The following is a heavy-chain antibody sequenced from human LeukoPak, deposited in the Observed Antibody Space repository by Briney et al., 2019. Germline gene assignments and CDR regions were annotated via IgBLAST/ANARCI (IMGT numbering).Heavy chain of an antibody. CDR1: GGSISSSSYH. CDR2: IYFSGST. D-gene: IGHD2-15*01. J-gene: IGHJ6*02. CDR3: ARHPRYCSGGSCYSYYYGMDV. Sequence: PSETLSLTCTVSGGSISSSSYHWGWIRQPPGKGLEWFGRIYFSGSTYYNPSLKSRVTISADTSKNLFSLELSSVTAADTAVYYCARHPRYCSGGSCYSYYYGMDVWGQGTTVTVSS. V-gene: IGHV4-39*01.